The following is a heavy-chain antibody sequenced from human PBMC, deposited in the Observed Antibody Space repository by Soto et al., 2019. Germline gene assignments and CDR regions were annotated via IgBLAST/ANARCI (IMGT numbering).Heavy chain of an antibody. CDR1: GGSISSGGYY. D-gene: IGHD2-15*01. V-gene: IGHV4-31*03. Sequence: SETLSLTCTVSGGSISSGGYYWSWIRQHPGKGLEWIGYIYYSGSTYYNPSLKSRVTISVDTSKNQFSLKLSSVTAADTAVYYCARDPGLGYCSGGSCYGYFKHWGQGTLVTVSS. CDR3: ARDPGLGYCSGGSCYGYFKH. J-gene: IGHJ1*01. CDR2: IYYSGST.